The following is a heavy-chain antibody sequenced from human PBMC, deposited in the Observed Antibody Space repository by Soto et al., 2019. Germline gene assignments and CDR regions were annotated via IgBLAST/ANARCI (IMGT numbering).Heavy chain of an antibody. CDR3: ARAVAGTYYYYGMDV. V-gene: IGHV5-10-1*01. CDR2: IDPSDSYT. J-gene: IGHJ6*02. Sequence: GESLKISCKGSGDSFTTYWITWVRQMPGKGLEWMGTIDPSDSYTNYSPSFQGHVTISADKSINTGYLQWSSLKASDTAMYYCARAVAGTYYYYGMDVWGQGTTVTVSS. D-gene: IGHD6-19*01. CDR1: GDSFTTYW.